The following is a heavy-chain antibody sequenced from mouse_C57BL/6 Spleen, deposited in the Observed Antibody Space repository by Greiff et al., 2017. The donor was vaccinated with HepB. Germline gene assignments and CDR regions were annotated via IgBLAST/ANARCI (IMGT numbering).Heavy chain of an antibody. D-gene: IGHD1-1*01. CDR1: GYTFTSYG. V-gene: IGHV1-81*01. J-gene: IGHJ1*03. CDR2: IYPRSGNT. Sequence: QVQLKESGAELARPGASVKLSCKASGYTFTSYGISWVKQRTGQGLEWIGEIYPRSGNTYYNEKFKGKATLTADKSSSTAYMELRSLTSEDSAVYFCARKERDYGSSYGYFDVWGTGTTVTVSS. CDR3: ARKERDYGSSYGYFDV.